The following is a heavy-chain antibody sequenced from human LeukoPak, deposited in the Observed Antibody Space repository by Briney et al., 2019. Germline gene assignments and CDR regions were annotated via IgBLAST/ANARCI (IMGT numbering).Heavy chain of an antibody. Sequence: GGSLRLSCAASGFTFSTYCMNWVRQAPGKGLEWVSSISSSTADIYYADSVKGRFTISRDNAKNSLYLQMNSLRAEDTAVYYCARDEMTTVTTYFGYWGQGTLVTVSS. V-gene: IGHV3-21*01. CDR2: ISSSTADI. D-gene: IGHD4-17*01. J-gene: IGHJ4*02. CDR1: GFTFSTYC. CDR3: ARDEMTTVTTYFGY.